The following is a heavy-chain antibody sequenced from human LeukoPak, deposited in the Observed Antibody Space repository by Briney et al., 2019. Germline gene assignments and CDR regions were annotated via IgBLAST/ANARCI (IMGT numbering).Heavy chain of an antibody. CDR3: AKDIRSRESGSYDY. CDR2: ISWNSGSI. D-gene: IGHD1-26*01. J-gene: IGHJ4*02. CDR1: GFTFDDYA. V-gene: IGHV3-9*01. Sequence: GRSLRLSCAASGFTFDDYAMYWVRQAPGKGLEWVSGISWNSGSIGYADSVKGRFTISRDNAKNSLYLQMNSLRAEDTALYYCAKDIRSRESGSYDYWGQGTLVTVSS.